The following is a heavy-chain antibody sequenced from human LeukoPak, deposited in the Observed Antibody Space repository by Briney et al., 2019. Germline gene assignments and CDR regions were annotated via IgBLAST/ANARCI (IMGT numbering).Heavy chain of an antibody. CDR3: AKDSFRPYCSGGSCYLRYFDY. CDR1: GFTFSSYW. V-gene: IGHV3-74*01. J-gene: IGHJ4*02. D-gene: IGHD2-15*01. Sequence: GGSLRLSCVASGFTFSSYWMHWVRQDPRKGLVWVSRISGDGRNINYADSVRGRFTISRDNAKNTLYLQMNTMRVEDTAVYYCAKDSFRPYCSGGSCYLRYFDYWGQGTLVSVSS. CDR2: ISGDGRNI.